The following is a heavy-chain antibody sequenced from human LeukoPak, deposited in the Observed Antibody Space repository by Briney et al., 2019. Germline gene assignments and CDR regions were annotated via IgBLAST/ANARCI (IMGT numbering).Heavy chain of an antibody. CDR2: INHSGST. D-gene: IGHD4-17*01. Sequence: SKTLSLTCTVSGYSISSGYYWGWVRQPPGKGLEWIGEINHSGSTNYNPSLKSRVTISVDTSKNQFSLKLSSVTAADTAVYYCARHTVTGTLDAFDIWGQGTMVTVSS. V-gene: IGHV4-38-2*02. CDR3: ARHTVTGTLDAFDI. J-gene: IGHJ3*02. CDR1: GYSISSGYY.